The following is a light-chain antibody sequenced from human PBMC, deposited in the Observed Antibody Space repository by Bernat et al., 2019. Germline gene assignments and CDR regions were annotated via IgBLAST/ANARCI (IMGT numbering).Light chain of an antibody. V-gene: IGKV3-11*01. Sequence: ETVLTQSPATLSLSPGERATLSCRASQSVDSYLAWYQQKPGQAPRLIIYDASNRATGIPARFSGSGSGTDFTLTISSLEPEDFAVYYCQQRKSWPPLNFGQGTRLEIK. CDR3: QQRKSWPPLN. CDR1: QSVDSY. J-gene: IGKJ5*01. CDR2: DAS.